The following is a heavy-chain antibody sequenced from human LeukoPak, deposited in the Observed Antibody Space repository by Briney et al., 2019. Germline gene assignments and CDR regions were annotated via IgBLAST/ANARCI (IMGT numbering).Heavy chain of an antibody. J-gene: IGHJ5*02. CDR1: GYSISSGYY. CDR3: ARDSGATMIVVDNNWFDP. CDR2: IYHSGST. V-gene: IGHV4-38-2*02. D-gene: IGHD3-22*01. Sequence: SETLSLTCTVSGYSISSGYYWGWIRQPPGKGLEWIGSIYHSGSTYYNPSLKSRVTISVDTSKNQFSLKLNSVTAADTAVYYCARDSGATMIVVDNNWFDPWGQGTLVTVSS.